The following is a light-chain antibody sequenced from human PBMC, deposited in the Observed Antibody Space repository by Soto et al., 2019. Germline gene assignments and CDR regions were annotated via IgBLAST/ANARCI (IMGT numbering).Light chain of an antibody. CDR1: RSVSSN. Sequence: EIVMTQSPATLSVSPGERATLSCRASRSVSSNLAWYQQKPGQPPRLLIYGVSTRATGIPARFSGSGSGTEFTLTISSLQSEDFAVYYCQQYNNWPQTFGQGTKVDIK. J-gene: IGKJ1*01. V-gene: IGKV3-15*01. CDR3: QQYNNWPQT. CDR2: GVS.